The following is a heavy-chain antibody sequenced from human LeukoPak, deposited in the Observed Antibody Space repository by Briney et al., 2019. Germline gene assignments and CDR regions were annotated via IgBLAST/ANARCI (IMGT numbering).Heavy chain of an antibody. V-gene: IGHV5-51*04. CDR3: ARGDGGSSRWGAFDI. CDR1: GYSFTSYW. Sequence: GESLKISCKGSGYSFTSYWIGWVRQMPGKGLEWMGIIYPGDSDTRYSPSFQGQVTISADKPISTAYLQWSSLKASDTAMYYCARGDGGSSRWGAFDIWGQGTMVTVSS. J-gene: IGHJ3*02. CDR2: IYPGDSDT. D-gene: IGHD6-6*01.